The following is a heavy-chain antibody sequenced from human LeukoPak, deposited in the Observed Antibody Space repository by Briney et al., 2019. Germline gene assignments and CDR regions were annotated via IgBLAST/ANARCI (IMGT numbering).Heavy chain of an antibody. CDR3: ARQSGGDTYYYYGMDV. Sequence: PSETLSLTCTVSGGSISSYCWSWIRQPPGKGLEWIGYIYYSGSTNYNPSLKSRVTISVDTSKNQFSLKLSSVTAADTAVYYCARQSGGDTYYYYGMDVWGQGTTVTVSS. V-gene: IGHV4-59*08. CDR1: GGSISSYC. J-gene: IGHJ6*02. CDR2: IYYSGST. D-gene: IGHD2-21*02.